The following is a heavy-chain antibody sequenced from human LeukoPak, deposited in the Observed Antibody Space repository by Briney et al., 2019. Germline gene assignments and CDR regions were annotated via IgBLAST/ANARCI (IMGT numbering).Heavy chain of an antibody. CDR3: AKDVGSGWPTIFDY. J-gene: IGHJ4*02. CDR2: IWYDGSNK. V-gene: IGHV3-33*06. CDR1: GFTFSSYG. Sequence: GGSLRLSCAASGFTFSSYGMHWVRQAPGKGLEWVAVIWYDGSNKYYADSVKGRFTISRDNSKNTLYLQMNSLRAEDTAVYYCAKDVGSGWPTIFDYWGQGTLVTVSS. D-gene: IGHD6-19*01.